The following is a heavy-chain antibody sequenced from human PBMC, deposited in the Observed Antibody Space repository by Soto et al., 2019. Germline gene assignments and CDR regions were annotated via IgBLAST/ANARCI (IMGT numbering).Heavy chain of an antibody. CDR1: GGSFSGYY. J-gene: IGHJ6*02. D-gene: IGHD1-7*01. V-gene: IGHV4-34*01. Sequence: SETLSLTCAVYGGSFSGYYWSWIRQPPGKGLEWIGEINHSGSTNYNPSLKSRVTISVDTSKNQFSLKLSSVTAADTAVYYCARGTGTTKGYYYSVWTSGAKGPRSPSP. CDR2: INHSGST. CDR3: ARGTGTTKGYYYSVWTS.